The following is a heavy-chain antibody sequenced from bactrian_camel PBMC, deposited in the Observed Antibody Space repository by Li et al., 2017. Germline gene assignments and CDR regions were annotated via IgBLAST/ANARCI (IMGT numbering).Heavy chain of an antibody. V-gene: IGHV3S53*01. D-gene: IGHD3*01. Sequence: HVQLVESGGGSVQAGGSLRLSCVVTGYSYSAYCLAYFRQAPGKEREFVSAIDSDGSTSYADSVKGRFTISQDNAKNTVYLQMNSLKPVDTAMYYCTKSITSYRNSNFRTRGQGTQVTVS. J-gene: IGHJ4*01. CDR2: IDSDGST. CDR3: TKSITSYRNSNFRT. CDR1: GYSYSAYC.